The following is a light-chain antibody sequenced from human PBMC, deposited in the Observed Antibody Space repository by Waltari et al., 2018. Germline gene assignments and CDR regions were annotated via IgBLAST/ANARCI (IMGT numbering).Light chain of an antibody. J-gene: IGKJ2*01. CDR2: AAS. V-gene: IGKV1-8*01. CDR1: QGISSY. Sequence: AIRMTQSPSSFSASTGDRVTITCRASQGISSYLAWYPQKPGEAPKLLIYAASTLRSGVPSRFSGSGSGADFTLTINCLQSEEFATYCCQQYFSYPYTFGQGTKLEIK. CDR3: QQYFSYPYT.